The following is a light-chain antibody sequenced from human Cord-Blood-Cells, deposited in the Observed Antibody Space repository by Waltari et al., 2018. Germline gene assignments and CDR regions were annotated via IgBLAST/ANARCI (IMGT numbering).Light chain of an antibody. Sequence: QSALTQPPSSSGSPGQSVTISCTGTSSDVGGYNIVSWYQQHPGKAPNLMIYEVSKRPSGVPDRFSGSKSGNTASLTVSGLQAEDEADYYCSSYAGSNNRVFGGGTKLTVL. CDR3: SSYAGSNNRV. J-gene: IGLJ3*02. CDR2: EVS. CDR1: SSDVGGYNI. V-gene: IGLV2-8*01.